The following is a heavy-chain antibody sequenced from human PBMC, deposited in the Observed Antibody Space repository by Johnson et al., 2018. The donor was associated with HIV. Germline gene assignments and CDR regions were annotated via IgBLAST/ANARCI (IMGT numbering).Heavy chain of an antibody. CDR1: GFTFSDYF. D-gene: IGHD3-22*01. V-gene: IGHV3-11*04. J-gene: IGHJ3*02. CDR2: ISSSGSTI. Sequence: QVLLVESGGGLVQPGGSLRLSCAASGFTFSDYFISWIRQAPGKGLEWVSYISSSGSTIYYADSVKGRFTISRDNSKNTLYLQMNSLRAEDTAVYYCAKDLDSSGYYSLTDAFDIWGQGTMVTVSS. CDR3: AKDLDSSGYYSLTDAFDI.